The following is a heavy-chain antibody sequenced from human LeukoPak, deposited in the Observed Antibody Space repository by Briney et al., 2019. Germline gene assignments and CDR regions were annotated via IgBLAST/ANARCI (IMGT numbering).Heavy chain of an antibody. V-gene: IGHV3-30*04. D-gene: IGHD2-15*01. Sequence: GGSLRLSCAASGITFSSYAMHWVRQAPGKGLEWVAVISYDGSNKYYADSVKGRFTISRDNSKNTLYPQMNSLRAEDTAVYYCAKDKGEFSCSGGSCYVVDVWGKGTTVTISS. CDR2: ISYDGSNK. CDR1: GITFSSYA. CDR3: AKDKGEFSCSGGSCYVVDV. J-gene: IGHJ6*04.